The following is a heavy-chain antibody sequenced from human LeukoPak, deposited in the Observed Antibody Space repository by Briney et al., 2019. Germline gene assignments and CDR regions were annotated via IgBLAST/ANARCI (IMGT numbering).Heavy chain of an antibody. CDR2: IYHSGST. V-gene: IGHV4-38-2*01. CDR3: ARADVLLWFGEDGGYFQH. D-gene: IGHD3-10*01. Sequence: SETLSLTCAVSGYSISSGYYWGWIRQPPGKGLEWIGSIYHSGSTYYNPSLQSRVTISVDTSKNQFSLKLSSVTAADTAVYYCARADVLLWFGEDGGYFQHWGQGTLVTVSS. CDR1: GYSISSGYY. J-gene: IGHJ1*01.